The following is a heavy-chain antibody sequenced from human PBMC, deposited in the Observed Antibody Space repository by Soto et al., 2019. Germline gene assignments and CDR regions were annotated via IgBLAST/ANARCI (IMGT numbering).Heavy chain of an antibody. CDR2: IYYIGST. J-gene: IGHJ5*02. D-gene: IGHD2-21*01. CDR1: GGSISSGGYY. V-gene: IGHV4-31*03. CDR3: AMSIAP. Sequence: QVQLQESGPGLVKPSQNLSLTCTVSGGSISSGGYYWSGIRQPPGKGMEWIGYIYYIGSTYYNPSVKSRVTISIDTSKNQFSLKLSSVTAADTAVYYCAMSIAPWGQGTLVTVSS.